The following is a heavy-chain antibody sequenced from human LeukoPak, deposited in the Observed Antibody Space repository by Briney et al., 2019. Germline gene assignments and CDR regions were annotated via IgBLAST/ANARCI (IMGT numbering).Heavy chain of an antibody. Sequence: SETLSLTCTVSGGSISSSSYYWGWIRQPPGKGLEWIGSIHYSGSTYYNPSLKSRVTISVDTSKNQFSLKLSSVTAADTAVYYCARLKQEQLVRGYYYYYMDVWGKGTTVTVSS. CDR1: GGSISSSSYY. V-gene: IGHV4-39*07. CDR2: IHYSGST. CDR3: ARLKQEQLVRGYYYYYMDV. J-gene: IGHJ6*03. D-gene: IGHD6-6*01.